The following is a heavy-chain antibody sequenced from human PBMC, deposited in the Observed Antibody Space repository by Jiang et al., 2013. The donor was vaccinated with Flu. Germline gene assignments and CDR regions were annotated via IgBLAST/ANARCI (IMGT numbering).Heavy chain of an antibody. Sequence: GLVKPSETLSLTCTVSGGSISSYYWSWIRQPPGKGLEWIGYIYYSGSTNYNPSLKSRVTISVDTSKNQFSLKLSSVTAADTAVYYCARGEVPWIQLLWGQGTLVTVSS. J-gene: IGHJ4*02. CDR3: ARGEVPWIQLL. D-gene: IGHD5-18*01. V-gene: IGHV4-59*01. CDR2: IYYSGST. CDR1: GGSISSYY.